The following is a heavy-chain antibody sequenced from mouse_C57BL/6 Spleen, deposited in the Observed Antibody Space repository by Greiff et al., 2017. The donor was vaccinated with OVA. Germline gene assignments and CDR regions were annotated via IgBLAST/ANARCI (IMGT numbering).Heavy chain of an antibody. J-gene: IGHJ1*03. V-gene: IGHV7-3*01. CDR3: ARERWYFDV. CDR2: IRNKANGYTT. Sequence: EVKLVESGGGLVQPGGSLSLSCAASGFTFTDYYMSWVRQPPGKALEWLGFIRNKANGYTTEYSASVKGRFTISRDNSQSILYLQMNALRAEDSATYYCARERWYFDVWGTGTTVTVSS. CDR1: GFTFTDYY.